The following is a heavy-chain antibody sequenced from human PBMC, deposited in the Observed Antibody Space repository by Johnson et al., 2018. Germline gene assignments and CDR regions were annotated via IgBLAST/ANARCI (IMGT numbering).Heavy chain of an antibody. CDR1: GFTFSSSW. Sequence: VQLVQSGGGLVKPGGSLRLSCAASGFTFSSSWMSWVRQAPGKGLEWVANINQDGSETHYVDSVRGRFSISRDNAKNSLYLQMNSLRVEDTAVYYCARGNSLASWAQGTKVTVSS. CDR3: ARGNSLAS. D-gene: IGHD2/OR15-2a*01. CDR2: INQDGSET. J-gene: IGHJ3*01. V-gene: IGHV3-7*01.